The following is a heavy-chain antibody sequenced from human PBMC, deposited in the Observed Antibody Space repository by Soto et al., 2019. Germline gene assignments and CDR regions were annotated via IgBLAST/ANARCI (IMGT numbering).Heavy chain of an antibody. CDR1: GFTFNDYQ. CDR3: ARIVGLRLKDY. V-gene: IGHV3-11*05. J-gene: IGHJ4*02. D-gene: IGHD1-26*01. CDR2: ISSTGSYA. Sequence: QVQLVESGGGLVKPGGSLRLSCAVSGFTFNDYQMPWFRQAPGKGLEWVARISSTGSYADYADSVKGRFTVSRDNANNTVYLQMDSLRDEDTAVYFCARIVGLRLKDYWGQGTLVIVSS.